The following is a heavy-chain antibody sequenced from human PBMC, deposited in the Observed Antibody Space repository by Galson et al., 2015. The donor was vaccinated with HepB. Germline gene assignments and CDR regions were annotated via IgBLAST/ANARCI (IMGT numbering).Heavy chain of an antibody. CDR3: AKEIDSSGWSYYYYYGMDV. J-gene: IGHJ6*02. CDR1: GFTFSSYG. Sequence: SLRLSCAASGFTFSSYGMHWVRQAPGRGLGWWAVIWYEGRNKYYADSVKGRFTISRDNSKNTLYLQMNSLRAEDTAVYYCAKEIDSSGWSYYYYYGMDVWGQGTTVTVSS. V-gene: IGHV3-33*06. D-gene: IGHD6-19*01. CDR2: IWYEGRNK.